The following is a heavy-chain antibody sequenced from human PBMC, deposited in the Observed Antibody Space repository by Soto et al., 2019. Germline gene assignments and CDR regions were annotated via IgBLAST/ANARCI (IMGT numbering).Heavy chain of an antibody. V-gene: IGHV1-18*01. Sequence: QVQLVQSGAEVKKPGASVKVSCKASGYTFTSYGISWVRQAPGQGLEWMGWISAHNGNTNYAQKLQGRVTMTTETATSTVYMELRSLRSDDTSVYYCARASGSSYWFDPWGQGTLVTVSS. J-gene: IGHJ5*02. CDR2: ISAHNGNT. CDR1: GYTFTSYG. CDR3: ARASGSSYWFDP. D-gene: IGHD1-26*01.